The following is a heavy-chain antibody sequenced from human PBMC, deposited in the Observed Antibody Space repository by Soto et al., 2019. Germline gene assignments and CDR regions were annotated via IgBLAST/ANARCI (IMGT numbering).Heavy chain of an antibody. D-gene: IGHD4-17*01. CDR1: GGSISSGGYY. Sequence: SETLSLTCTASGGSISSGGYYWSWIRQHPGKGLEWIGYIYYSGSTYYNPSLKSRVTISVDTSKNQFSLKLSSVTAADTAVYYCARTSKKDYGVSTFKNNNWFDPWGQGTLVTVSS. V-gene: IGHV4-31*03. CDR3: ARTSKKDYGVSTFKNNNWFDP. J-gene: IGHJ5*02. CDR2: IYYSGST.